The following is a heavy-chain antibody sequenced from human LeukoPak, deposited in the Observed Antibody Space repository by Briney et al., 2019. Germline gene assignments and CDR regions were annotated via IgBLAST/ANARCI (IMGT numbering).Heavy chain of an antibody. Sequence: GGSLRLSCAGSGFTFSSYNMNWVRQAPGKGLEWVSSISTSSIYIYYADSVKGRFTISRDNAKNSLYLQMNSLRAEDTAVYYCAELGITMIGGVWGKGTTVTISS. V-gene: IGHV3-21*01. D-gene: IGHD3-10*02. CDR2: ISTSSIYI. CDR3: AELGITMIGGV. CDR1: GFTFSSYN. J-gene: IGHJ6*04.